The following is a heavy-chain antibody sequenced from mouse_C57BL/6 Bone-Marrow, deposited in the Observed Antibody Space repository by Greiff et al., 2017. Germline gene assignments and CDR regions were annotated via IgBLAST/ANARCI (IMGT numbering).Heavy chain of an antibody. CDR3: ARGPSYVGNVDY. V-gene: IGHV3-6*01. Sequence: EVQRVESGPGLVKPSQSLSLTCSVTGYSITSGYYWNWIRQFPGNKLEWMGYISYDGSNNYNPSLKNRISITRDTYKNQFFLKLNSVTTEDTATYYCARGPSYVGNVDYWGQGTTLTVSS. J-gene: IGHJ2*01. CDR1: GYSITSGYY. D-gene: IGHD6-1*01. CDR2: ISYDGSN.